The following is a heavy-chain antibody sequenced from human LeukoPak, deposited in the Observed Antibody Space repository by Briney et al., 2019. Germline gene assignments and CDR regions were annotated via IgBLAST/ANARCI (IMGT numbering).Heavy chain of an antibody. CDR1: GFTFSSYR. J-gene: IGHJ6*02. V-gene: IGHV3-7*01. CDR3: ARVSGDPRAYYYYYGMDV. CDR2: IKQDGSEK. Sequence: GGSLRLSCAASGFTFSSYRMSWVRQAPGKGLEWVANIKQDGSEKYYVDSVKGRFTISRDNAKNSLYLQMNSLRAEDTAVYYCARVSGDPRAYYYYYGMDVWGQGTTVTVSS. D-gene: IGHD2-21*02.